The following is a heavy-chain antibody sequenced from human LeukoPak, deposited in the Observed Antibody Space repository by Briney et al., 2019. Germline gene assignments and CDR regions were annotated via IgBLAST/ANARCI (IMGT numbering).Heavy chain of an antibody. J-gene: IGHJ5*02. CDR1: GGSFSGYY. V-gene: IGHV4-34*01. D-gene: IGHD6-19*01. CDR2: INHSGST. Sequence: KPSETLSLTCAVYGGSFSGYYWSWIRQPPGKGLEWIGEINHSGSTNYNPSLKSRVTISVDTSKNQFSLKLSSVTAADTAVYYCARGGWRSGWLGNRFDRRRRGTLATDCS. CDR3: ARGGWRSGWLGNRFDR.